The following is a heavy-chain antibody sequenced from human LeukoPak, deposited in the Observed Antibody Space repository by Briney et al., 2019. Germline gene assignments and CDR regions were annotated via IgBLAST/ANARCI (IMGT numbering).Heavy chain of an antibody. Sequence: ASVKVSCKASGYTFTSYVITWVRQAPGQGLEWMGWISAYNGNTNYAQKLQGRVTMTTDTSTSTAYMELRSLRSDDTAVYYCARGGGAAADYSYYYMDVWGKGTTVTVSS. CDR1: GYTFTSYV. J-gene: IGHJ6*03. D-gene: IGHD6-13*01. CDR3: ARGGGAAADYSYYYMDV. V-gene: IGHV1-18*01. CDR2: ISAYNGNT.